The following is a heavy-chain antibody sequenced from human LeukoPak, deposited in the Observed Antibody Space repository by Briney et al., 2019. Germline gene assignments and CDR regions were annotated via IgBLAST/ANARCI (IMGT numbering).Heavy chain of an antibody. D-gene: IGHD7-27*01. V-gene: IGHV4-61*08. CDR3: ARAPVMTRDWGTFDY. J-gene: IGHJ4*02. Sequence: PSETLSLTCTVSGGSISSGGYYWSWIRQPPGKGLEWIGYIYYSGSTNYNPSLKSRVTISVDTSKNQFSLKLSSVTAADTAVYYCARAPVMTRDWGTFDYWGQGTLVTVSS. CDR2: IYYSGST. CDR1: GGSISSGGYY.